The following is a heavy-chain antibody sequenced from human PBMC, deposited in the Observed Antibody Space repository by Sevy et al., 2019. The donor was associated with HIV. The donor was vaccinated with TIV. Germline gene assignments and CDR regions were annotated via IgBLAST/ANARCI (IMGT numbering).Heavy chain of an antibody. CDR3: ARDPDPVPGVAFDV. J-gene: IGHJ3*01. CDR1: GSSFGIHW. Sequence: GGSLRLSCVASGSSFGIHWMSWVRQAPGKGLEWVAKINQDGGQKYYVDSVKGRFTISRDNAKSSLYLQMNSLRVEDTALCYCARDPDPVPGVAFDVWGQGTMVTVSS. CDR2: INQDGGQK. V-gene: IGHV3-7*01.